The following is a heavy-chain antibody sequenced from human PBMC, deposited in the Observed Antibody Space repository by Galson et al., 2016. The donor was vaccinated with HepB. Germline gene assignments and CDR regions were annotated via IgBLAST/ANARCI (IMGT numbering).Heavy chain of an antibody. CDR1: GYRTTNYW. CDR2: IYLGDSDT. Sequence: QSGAEVKKPGESLKISCKGPGYRTTNYWIGWVRQMPGKGLEWMGIIYLGDSDTRYSPSFPGHVTISADKSITTAYLQWSSLKASDTAMYYCAGTYYYGSTSPFYYALDVWGQGTTVTVSS. D-gene: IGHD3-10*01. CDR3: AGTYYYGSTSPFYYALDV. J-gene: IGHJ6*02. V-gene: IGHV5-51*01.